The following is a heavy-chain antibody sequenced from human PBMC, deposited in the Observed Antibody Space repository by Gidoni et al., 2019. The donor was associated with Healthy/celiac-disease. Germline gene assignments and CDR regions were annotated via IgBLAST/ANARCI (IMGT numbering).Heavy chain of an antibody. CDR3: ARGHGPDPANWFDP. CDR1: GGSISSSSYY. V-gene: IGHV4-39*01. J-gene: IGHJ5*02. CDR2: IYYSGST. Sequence: QLQLQESGPGLVKPSETLSLTCTVSGGSISSSSYYWGWIRQPPGKGLEWIGCIYYSGSTYYNPSLKSRVTISVDTSKNQFSLKLSSVTAADTAVYYCARGHGPDPANWFDPWGQGTLVTVSS.